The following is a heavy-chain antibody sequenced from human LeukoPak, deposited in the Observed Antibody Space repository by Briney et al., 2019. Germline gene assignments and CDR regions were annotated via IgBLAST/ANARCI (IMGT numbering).Heavy chain of an antibody. J-gene: IGHJ4*02. CDR3: ARGGDRSFDY. D-gene: IGHD3-10*01. CDR2: IYDSGST. CDR1: GGSISSYY. Sequence: SETLSLTCTVSGGSISSYYWSWLRQPPGKGLEWIGYIYDSGSTNYNPSLKSRVTISVDTSKNQFSLNLSSVTAADTAVYFCARGGDRSFDYWGQGTLVTVSS. V-gene: IGHV4-59*01.